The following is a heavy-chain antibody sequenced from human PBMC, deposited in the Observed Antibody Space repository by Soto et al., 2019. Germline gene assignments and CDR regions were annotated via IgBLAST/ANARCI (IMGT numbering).Heavy chain of an antibody. D-gene: IGHD5-18*01. CDR3: ARGGRIVDTGIGYYYYHAMDV. CDR2: FNPTGDTA. Sequence: ASVKVSCKASGYTFTSYYIHWVRQAPGQGLEWMGIFNPTGDTASYAQKLQGRVTMTRDTSTGTAYMELGSLSSEDTAVYYCARGGRIVDTGIGYYYYHAMDVWGQGTTVTVSS. V-gene: IGHV1-46*01. J-gene: IGHJ6*02. CDR1: GYTFTSYY.